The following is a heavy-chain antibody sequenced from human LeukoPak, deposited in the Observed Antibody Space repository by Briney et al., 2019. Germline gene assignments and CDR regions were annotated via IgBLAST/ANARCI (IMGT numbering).Heavy chain of an antibody. V-gene: IGHV3-7*01. CDR1: GFTFSSYA. CDR2: IKQDGSEK. Sequence: GGSLRLSCAASGFTFSSYAMSWVRQAPGKGLEWVANIKQDGSEKYYVDSVKGRFTISRDNAKNSLWPQMNSLRAEDTAVYYCGRSMDVWGQGTTVTVSS. CDR3: GRSMDV. J-gene: IGHJ6*02.